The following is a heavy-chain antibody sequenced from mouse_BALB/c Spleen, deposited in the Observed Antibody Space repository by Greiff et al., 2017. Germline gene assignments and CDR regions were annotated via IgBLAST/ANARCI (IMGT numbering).Heavy chain of an antibody. Sequence: EVQLQESGPGLVKPSQSLSLTCSVTGYSITSGYYWNWIRQFPGNKLEWMGYISYDGSNNYNPSLKNRISITRDTSKNQFFLKLNSVTTEDTATYYCARFTTVVATRYFDYWGQGTTLTVSS. CDR1: GYSITSGYY. D-gene: IGHD1-1*01. V-gene: IGHV3-6*02. CDR2: ISYDGSN. CDR3: ARFTTVVATRYFDY. J-gene: IGHJ2*01.